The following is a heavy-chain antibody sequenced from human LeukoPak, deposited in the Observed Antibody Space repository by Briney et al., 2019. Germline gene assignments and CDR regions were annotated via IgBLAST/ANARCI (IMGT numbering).Heavy chain of an antibody. CDR3: ARGPFGVVPTTYYYDY. CDR2: FYHSGNT. Sequence: SETLSLTCGVSGSSINSGYYWGWIRQPPGKGLEWIGGFYHSGNTYYSPSLKGRVTISVGTSKNQLSLKLTSVTAADTAVYYCARGPFGVVPTTYYYDYWGQGTLVTVSS. D-gene: IGHD3-3*01. CDR1: GSSINSGYY. V-gene: IGHV4-38-2*01. J-gene: IGHJ4*02.